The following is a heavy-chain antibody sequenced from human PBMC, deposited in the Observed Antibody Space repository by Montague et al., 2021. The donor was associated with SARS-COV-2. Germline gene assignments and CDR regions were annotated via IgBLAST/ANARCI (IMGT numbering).Heavy chain of an antibody. V-gene: IGHV2-70*20. CDR1: GFSRSTSGMC. CDR3: ARGIGWRSRVIFDP. D-gene: IGHD1-26*01. J-gene: IGHJ5*02. CDR2: SDRDDE. Sequence: PALVKPTQTLTLTCNFSGFSRSTSGMCVSWVRQPPGKALEWLALSDRDDEYYNTSLKTRLTISKDTSKNQVVLTLTNMDPVDTATYFCARGIGWRSRVIFDPWGQGTLVTVSS.